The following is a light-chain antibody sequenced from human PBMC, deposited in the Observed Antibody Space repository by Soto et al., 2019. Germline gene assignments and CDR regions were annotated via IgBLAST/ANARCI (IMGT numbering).Light chain of an antibody. CDR2: GAS. Sequence: EIVMTQSPATLSVSPGERATLSCRASQSVSSKLAWYQQKPGQAPRLLIYGASTRATGIPARFSGSGSGTEFTLTISSLQSEDFAVYWCQQYNNWPRTFGQGTKVEIK. V-gene: IGKV3-15*01. CDR3: QQYNNWPRT. J-gene: IGKJ1*01. CDR1: QSVSSK.